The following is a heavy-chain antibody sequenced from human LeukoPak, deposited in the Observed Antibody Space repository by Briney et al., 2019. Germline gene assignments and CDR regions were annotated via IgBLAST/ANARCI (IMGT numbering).Heavy chain of an antibody. CDR3: ARPLDCNYGGTAFDI. J-gene: IGHJ3*02. V-gene: IGHV4-39*01. Sequence: PSATLSLTCTVSGGSVSNSNYCWGWIRQPPGKQLEWIGSIDYSGSPLYNPSLKSRVTISVDTSKNQFSLKLSSVTAADTAVYYCARPLDCNYGGTAFDIWGQGTMVTVSS. CDR2: IDYSGSP. CDR1: GGSVSNSNYC. D-gene: IGHD4-23*01.